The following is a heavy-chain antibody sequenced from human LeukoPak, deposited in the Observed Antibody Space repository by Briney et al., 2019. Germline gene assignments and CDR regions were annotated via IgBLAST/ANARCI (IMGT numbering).Heavy chain of an antibody. CDR3: AREDTAMVAVDY. CDR2: INPSGGST. V-gene: IGHV1-46*01. J-gene: IGHJ4*02. D-gene: IGHD5-18*01. Sequence: EASVKVSCKASGYTFTSYYMHWVRQAPGQGLEWMGIINPSGGSTSYAQKFQGRVTMTTDTSTSTAYMELRSLRSDDTAVYYCAREDTAMVAVDYWGQGTLVTVSS. CDR1: GYTFTSYY.